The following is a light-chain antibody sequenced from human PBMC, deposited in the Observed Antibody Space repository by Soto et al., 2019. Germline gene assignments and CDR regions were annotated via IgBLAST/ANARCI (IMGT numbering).Light chain of an antibody. CDR1: HTITIW. CDR3: QHYKSDSEA. J-gene: IGKJ1*01. V-gene: IGKV1-5*03. CDR2: KXS. Sequence: DIQMTQTPSTLVRSVGDRVTIIXRASHTITIWLSWYQQKPGXAPKXXXAKXSTLKRGGPSRLSGSGSATEFTLTISSLQPDDFANYYCQHYKSDSEAFGQGTKVDIK.